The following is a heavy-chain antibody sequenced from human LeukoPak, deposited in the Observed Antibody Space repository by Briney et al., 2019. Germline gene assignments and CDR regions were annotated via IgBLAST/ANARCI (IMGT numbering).Heavy chain of an antibody. J-gene: IGHJ1*01. CDR1: GFSFSDYD. CDR2: ISGRSSHV. V-gene: IGHV3-21*01. Sequence: GGSLRLSCSASGFSFSDYDMNWVRQAPGKGLEWVSAISGRSSHVYYGESGKGRFTISRDNAKNSLYLQLDSLGVEDTAVYYCGRAFPPLRTSSAGDLWGQGTLVTVSS. CDR3: GRAFPPLRTSSAGDL. D-gene: IGHD3-16*01.